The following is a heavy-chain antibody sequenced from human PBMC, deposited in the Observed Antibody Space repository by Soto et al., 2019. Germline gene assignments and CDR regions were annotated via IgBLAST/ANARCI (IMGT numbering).Heavy chain of an antibody. CDR3: ARGIIAAAGSGLCWFDP. D-gene: IGHD6-13*01. CDR1: GGSFSGYY. J-gene: IGHJ5*02. Sequence: SETLSLTCAVYGGSFSGYYWSWIRQPPGKGLEWIGEINHSGSTNYNPSLKSRVTISVDTSKNQFSLKLSSVTSADTAVYYCARGIIAAAGSGLCWFDPWGQGTLVTVAS. CDR2: INHSGST. V-gene: IGHV4-34*01.